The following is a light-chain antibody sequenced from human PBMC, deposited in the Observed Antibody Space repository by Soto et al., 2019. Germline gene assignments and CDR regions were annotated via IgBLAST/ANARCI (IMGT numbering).Light chain of an antibody. CDR1: SSNXGAGYD. CDR2: DNN. CDR3: XSXXNSLSGYV. V-gene: IGLV1-40*01. Sequence: QSVXTQPXSVXGAPXQRVTXSCTGXSSNXGAGYDIHWYQQVPGTAPKLLIYDNNNRPSGVPDRFSGSKSGTSASLAITGXXXXXXXXXXXXSXXNSLSGYVFGTGTKLTVL. J-gene: IGLJ1*01.